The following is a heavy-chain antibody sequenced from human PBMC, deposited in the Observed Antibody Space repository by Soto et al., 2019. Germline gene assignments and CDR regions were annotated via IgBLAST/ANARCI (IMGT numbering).Heavy chain of an antibody. Sequence: SETLSLTCAVYGGSFSGYYWSWIRQPPGKGLEWIGEINHSGSTNYNPSLKSRVTISVDTSKNQFSLKLSSVTAADTAVYYCARRLRARYSSSPGYYYMDVWGKGTTVTVSS. J-gene: IGHJ6*03. CDR3: ARRLRARYSSSPGYYYMDV. V-gene: IGHV4-34*01. CDR2: INHSGST. D-gene: IGHD6-6*01. CDR1: GGSFSGYY.